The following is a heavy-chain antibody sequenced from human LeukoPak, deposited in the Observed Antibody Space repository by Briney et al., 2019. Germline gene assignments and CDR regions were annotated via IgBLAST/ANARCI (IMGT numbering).Heavy chain of an antibody. J-gene: IGHJ4*02. D-gene: IGHD3-16*01. CDR2: VRVSDGAR. CDR1: GFPFPTYA. Sequence: GGSLRLSCVASGFPFPTYAMMWVRQAPGKGLEWVSSVRVSDGARFYADSVKGRFTTSRDNSKNTVYLQMSSLRAEDTAVYYCSRGQGCAYWGQGTLVTVSS. CDR3: SRGQGCAY. V-gene: IGHV3-23*01.